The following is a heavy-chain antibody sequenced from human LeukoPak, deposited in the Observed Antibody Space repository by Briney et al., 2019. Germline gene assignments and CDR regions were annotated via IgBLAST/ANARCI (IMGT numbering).Heavy chain of an antibody. CDR1: GGTFSSYA. V-gene: IGHV1-69*13. D-gene: IGHD3-22*01. J-gene: IGHJ3*02. CDR2: IIPIFGTA. Sequence: SVKVSCKASGGTFSSYAISWVRQAPGQGLEWMGGIIPIFGTANYAQKFQGRVTISADESTSTAYMELSSLRSEDTAVYYCVRVLAGSDGRGYYWDFFDIWGQGTMVTVSS. CDR3: VRVLAGSDGRGYYWDFFDI.